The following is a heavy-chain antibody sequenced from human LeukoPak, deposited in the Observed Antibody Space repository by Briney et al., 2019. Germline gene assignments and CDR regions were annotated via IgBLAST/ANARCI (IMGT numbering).Heavy chain of an antibody. CDR3: ARATMVRGVITKSLFDY. V-gene: IGHV1-18*01. J-gene: IGHJ4*02. D-gene: IGHD3-10*01. CDR2: ISAYNGNT. CDR1: GYTFTSYG. Sequence: ASVKVSCKASGYTFTSYGISWVRQAPGQGLEWMGWISAYNGNTNYAQKLQGRVTMTTDTPTSTAYMELRSLRSDDTAVYYCARATMVRGVITKSLFDYWGQGTLVAVSS.